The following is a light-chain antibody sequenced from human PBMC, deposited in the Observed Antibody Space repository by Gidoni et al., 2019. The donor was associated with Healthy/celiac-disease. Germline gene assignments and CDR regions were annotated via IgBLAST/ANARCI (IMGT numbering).Light chain of an antibody. CDR1: QSVSSY. V-gene: IGKV3-11*01. CDR3: QQRSTPFT. CDR2: DAS. J-gene: IGKJ3*01. Sequence: EIVLTQSPATLSLSPGERATLSCRASQSVSSYLAWYQQKPGQAPRLLIYDASNRATGIPARFSGSGSGTDFTLTIRSLEPEDFAVYYCQQRSTPFTFGPWTKVDIK.